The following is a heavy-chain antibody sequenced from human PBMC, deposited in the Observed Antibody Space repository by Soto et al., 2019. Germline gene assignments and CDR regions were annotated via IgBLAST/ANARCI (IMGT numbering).Heavy chain of an antibody. CDR3: ARAGARTSCIGDTCQELYAWLDP. J-gene: IGHJ5*02. CDR2: IVPLFGTT. D-gene: IGHD2-15*01. CDR1: GGTFSTYT. Sequence: QVQLVQSGTEVKKPGSSVKVSCKASGGTFSTYTITWVRQAPGQGLEWMGGIVPLFGTTNYAQKLQDRVTFTADSDTNTAYMELRGLRSEDTAVYYGARAGARTSCIGDTCQELYAWLDPWGQGTLVIVSS. V-gene: IGHV1-69*01.